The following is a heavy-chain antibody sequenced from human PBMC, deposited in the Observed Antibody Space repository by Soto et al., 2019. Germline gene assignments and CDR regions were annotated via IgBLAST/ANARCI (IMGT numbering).Heavy chain of an antibody. Sequence: QEQLVESGGGVVKPGGSLRLSCTASGFSFSDYYMSWIRQAPGKGLECIAYISSSGNSIYYADSVKGRFTVSRDNAKNSLYLHMHSLTAEDTAMYYSVRDDDYGGTNNWFDPWGQGTLVTVSS. CDR2: ISSSGNSI. V-gene: IGHV3-11*01. CDR1: GFSFSDYY. D-gene: IGHD4-17*01. CDR3: VRDDDYGGTNNWFDP. J-gene: IGHJ5*02.